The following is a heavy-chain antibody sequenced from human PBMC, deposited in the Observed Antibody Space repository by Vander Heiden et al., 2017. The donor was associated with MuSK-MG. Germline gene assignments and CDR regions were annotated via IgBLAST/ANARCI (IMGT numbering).Heavy chain of an antibody. D-gene: IGHD4-17*01. CDR1: GYTFPTYY. J-gene: IGHJ4*02. V-gene: IGHV1-46*01. CDR3: ATTATVEDY. CDR2: INPSGGST. Sequence: QVQLVQSGTEVPKPGASVKISCKASGYTFPTYYMHWVRQAPGQGLEWMGIINPSGGSTSYAQKFQGRVTMTRDTSTSTVYMELSSLKSEDTAVYYCATTATVEDYWGQGTPVTVSS.